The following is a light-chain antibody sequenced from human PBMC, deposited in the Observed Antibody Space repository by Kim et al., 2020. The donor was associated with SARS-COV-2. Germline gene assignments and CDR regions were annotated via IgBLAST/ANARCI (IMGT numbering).Light chain of an antibody. J-gene: IGKJ2*03. CDR3: QQSYNVPRS. V-gene: IGKV1-39*01. CDR2: AAS. CDR1: QNIAKY. Sequence: DIQMTQSPSSLSASEGDRVTITCRASQNIAKYLNWYQHKPGKAPRLLILAASTLQSGVPSRFSGGGSGTDFTLTISSLQRDDFATHYCQQSYNVPRSFGQGTKLEIK.